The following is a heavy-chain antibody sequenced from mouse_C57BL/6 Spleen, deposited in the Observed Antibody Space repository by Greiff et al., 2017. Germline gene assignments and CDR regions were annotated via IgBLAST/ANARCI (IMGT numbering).Heavy chain of an antibody. Sequence: EVQRVESGEGLVKPGGSLKLSCAASGFTFSSYAMSWVRQTPEKRLEWVAYISSGGDYIYYASTVKGRFTISRDNARNTLYLQMSSLKSEDTAMYYCTRDSLGRRCFDVWGTGTTLTVSS. J-gene: IGHJ1*03. D-gene: IGHD4-1*01. CDR3: TRDSLGRRCFDV. CDR2: ISSGGDYI. V-gene: IGHV5-9-1*02. CDR1: GFTFSSYA.